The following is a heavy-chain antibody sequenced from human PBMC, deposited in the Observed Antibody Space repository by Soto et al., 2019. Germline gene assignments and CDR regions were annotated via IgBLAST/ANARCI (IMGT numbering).Heavy chain of an antibody. Sequence: PSETLSLTCAVYGGSFSGYYWSWIRQPPGKGLEWIGEINHSGSTNYNPSLKSRVTISIDTSKNQFSLKLSSMTAADTAVYYCASLGASKIRGVINNRFDPWGQGTLVTVSS. CDR3: ASLGASKIRGVINNRFDP. D-gene: IGHD3-10*01. J-gene: IGHJ5*02. CDR1: GGSFSGYY. V-gene: IGHV4-34*01. CDR2: INHSGST.